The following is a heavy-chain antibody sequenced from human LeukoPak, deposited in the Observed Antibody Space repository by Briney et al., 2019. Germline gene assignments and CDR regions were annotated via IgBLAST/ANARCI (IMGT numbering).Heavy chain of an antibody. J-gene: IGHJ6*02. V-gene: IGHV3-21*01. CDR3: ASLASSTGYEEDGMDV. D-gene: IGHD5-12*01. CDR1: GFTLSSYS. Sequence: GGSLRLSCAASGFTLSSYSMNWVRQAPGKGLEWVSSISSSSSYIYYADSVKGRFTISRDNAKNSLYLQMNSLRAEDTAVYYCASLASSTGYEEDGMDVWGQGTTVTVSS. CDR2: ISSSSSYI.